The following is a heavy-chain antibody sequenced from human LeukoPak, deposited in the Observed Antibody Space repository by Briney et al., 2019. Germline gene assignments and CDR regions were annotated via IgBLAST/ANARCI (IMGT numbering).Heavy chain of an antibody. CDR3: ARDAYSSSWYDAFDI. CDR1: GYTFTSYA. CDR2: INTNTGNP. J-gene: IGHJ3*02. Sequence: GAPVKVSCKASGYTFTSYAMNWVRQAPGQGLEWMGWINTNTGNPTYAQGFTGRFVFSLDTSVSTAYLQISSLKAEDTAVYYCARDAYSSSWYDAFDIWGQGTMVTVSS. V-gene: IGHV7-4-1*02. D-gene: IGHD6-13*01.